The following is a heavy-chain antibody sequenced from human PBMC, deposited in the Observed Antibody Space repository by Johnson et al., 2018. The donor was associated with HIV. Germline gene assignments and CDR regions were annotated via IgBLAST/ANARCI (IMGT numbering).Heavy chain of an antibody. CDR2: IKSKVDGGTT. J-gene: IGHJ3*02. CDR3: ATDPQFLEWLLRGETDAFHI. D-gene: IGHD3-3*01. CDR1: GFTFSNAW. V-gene: IGHV3-15*01. Sequence: VQLVESGGGLVKPGGSLRLSCAVSGFTFSNAWMRWVRQAPGKGLEWVGRIKSKVDGGTTDYAAPVKGRFTVSRDNSKNTLYLQLNSLKTEDTALYYCATDPQFLEWLLRGETDAFHIWGQGTMVTVSS.